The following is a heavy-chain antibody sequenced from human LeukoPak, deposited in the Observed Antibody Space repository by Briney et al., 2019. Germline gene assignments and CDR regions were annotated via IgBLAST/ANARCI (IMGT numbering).Heavy chain of an antibody. CDR2: ISGSGSTI. V-gene: IGHV3-48*03. Sequence: GGSLRLSCAASGFTFSSCEMNWVRQAPGKGLEWVSYISGSGSTIYYADSVKGRFTISRDNAKNSLYLLMNSLRAEDTAVYYCAREGYTDSSGWRLDYWGQETLVTVSS. CDR1: GFTFSSCE. J-gene: IGHJ4*02. CDR3: AREGYTDSSGWRLDY. D-gene: IGHD6-19*01.